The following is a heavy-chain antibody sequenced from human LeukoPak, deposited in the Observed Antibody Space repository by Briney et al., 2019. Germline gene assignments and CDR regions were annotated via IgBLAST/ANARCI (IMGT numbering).Heavy chain of an antibody. CDR1: GFSFSSHG. V-gene: IGHV3-33*01. CDR2: IWYDGSHR. CDR3: VRDNAAADGALDY. Sequence: GRSLRLSCVASGFSFSSHGMHWVRQAPGKGLEWVAVIWYDGSHRYYPDSVKGRFTISRDNSKNTLFLQMDSLRVDDTAVYYCVRDNAAADGALDYWGQGSLVTVSS. J-gene: IGHJ4*02. D-gene: IGHD5-24*01.